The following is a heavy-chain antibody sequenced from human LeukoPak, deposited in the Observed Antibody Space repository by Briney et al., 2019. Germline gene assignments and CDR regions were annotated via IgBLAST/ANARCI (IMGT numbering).Heavy chain of an antibody. CDR3: ARLIGRDGYNGVFDY. Sequence: GESLQISFKGSGYSFTSYWIGWVRPMPGKGLERMGIIYPGDSDTKYSPSFQGQVTISADKSISTAYLQWSSLKASDTAMYYCARLIGRDGYNGVFDYWGQGTLVTVSS. J-gene: IGHJ4*02. V-gene: IGHV5-51*01. CDR2: IYPGDSDT. D-gene: IGHD5-24*01. CDR1: GYSFTSYW.